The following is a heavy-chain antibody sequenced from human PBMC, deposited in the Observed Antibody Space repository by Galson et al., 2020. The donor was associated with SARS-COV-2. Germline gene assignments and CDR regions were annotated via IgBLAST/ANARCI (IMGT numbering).Heavy chain of an antibody. CDR3: AREDNKMDV. J-gene: IGHJ6*02. CDR2: MSYDGSIK. D-gene: IGHD2-15*01. Sequence: GGSLRLSCAASGFTFSNYAMHWVRQAPGKGLEWVAVMSYDGSIKNYAESVKGRFTISRDNSKNTLYLQMNSLRAEDTAVYYCAREDNKMDVWGQGTTVTVSS. V-gene: IGHV3-30*04. CDR1: GFTFSNYA.